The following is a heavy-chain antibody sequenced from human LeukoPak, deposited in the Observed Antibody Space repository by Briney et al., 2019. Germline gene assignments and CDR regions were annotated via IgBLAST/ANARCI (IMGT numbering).Heavy chain of an antibody. V-gene: IGHV3-30*02. J-gene: IGHJ4*02. D-gene: IGHD4-17*01. CDR2: IRYDGSSK. CDR1: GFTFSSYG. Sequence: PGGSLRLSCAASGFTFSSYGMHWVRQAPGKGLEWVAFIRYDGSSKYYADSVKGRFTISRDNSKNTLYLQMNSLRAEDTAVYYCANLGGATDYGDYDLSEGRQGGQGTLVTVSA. CDR3: ANLGGATDYGDYDLSEGRQ.